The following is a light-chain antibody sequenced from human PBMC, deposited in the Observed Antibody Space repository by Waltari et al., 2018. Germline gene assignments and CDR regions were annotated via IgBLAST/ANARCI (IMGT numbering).Light chain of an antibody. CDR1: QSVGTY. CDR3: QQRSNWTPHT. J-gene: IGKJ2*01. Sequence: EIVLTQSPATLSLSPGETATLSCRASQSVGTYLAWYQQKPGQAPRLLIYDASNRATGIPAMFRGSVSGTDFTLTISSLEAEDFAVYYCQQRSNWTPHTFGQGARLEIK. CDR2: DAS. V-gene: IGKV3-11*01.